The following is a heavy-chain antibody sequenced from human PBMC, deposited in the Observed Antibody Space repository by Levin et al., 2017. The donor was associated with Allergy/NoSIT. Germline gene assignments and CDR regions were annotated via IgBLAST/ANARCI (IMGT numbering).Heavy chain of an antibody. Sequence: QSGESLKISCAASGFTFSKYAVHWVRQAPGEGLEWVAVISYDGTNKYYADSVKGRFTISRDNSKNTLYLQIITLSPEDTAVYYCARAQADIFATYALDYWGQGMLVTVSS. CDR1: GFTFSKYA. D-gene: IGHD3-9*01. CDR3: ARAQADIFATYALDY. CDR2: ISYDGTNK. V-gene: IGHV3-30*04. J-gene: IGHJ4*02.